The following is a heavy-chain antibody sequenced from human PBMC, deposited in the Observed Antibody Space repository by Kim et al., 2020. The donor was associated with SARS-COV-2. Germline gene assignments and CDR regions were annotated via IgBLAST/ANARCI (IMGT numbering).Heavy chain of an antibody. CDR3: TTDYERIGGLCDGETCYPASL. D-gene: IGHD2-21*01. V-gene: IGHV3-15*01. CDR1: GFTFTKVW. J-gene: IGHJ4*02. Sequence: GGSLRLSCAASGFTFTKVWLSWVRQAPGKGLEWVGRIRSKADGGTADYAAPVKGRFTISIDDSKNTLYLQMNGLRAEDTAFYHCTTDYERIGGLCDGETCYPASLWGQGTLVTVSS. CDR2: IRSKADGGTA.